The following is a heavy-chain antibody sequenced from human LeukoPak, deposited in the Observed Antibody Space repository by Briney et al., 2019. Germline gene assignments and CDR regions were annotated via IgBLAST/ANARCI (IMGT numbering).Heavy chain of an antibody. CDR1: GFTFSSFW. Sequence: GGSLRLSCSASGFTFSSFWMHWVRHVPGKGLVWVSGVSSDGRITNYADFVKGRFTLSRDNAKNSLYLQMNSLTAGDTAVYYCARGPPRGKYYYMDVWGKGTTVAVSS. J-gene: IGHJ6*03. CDR3: ARGPPRGKYYYMDV. CDR2: VSSDGRIT. D-gene: IGHD1-1*01. V-gene: IGHV3-74*01.